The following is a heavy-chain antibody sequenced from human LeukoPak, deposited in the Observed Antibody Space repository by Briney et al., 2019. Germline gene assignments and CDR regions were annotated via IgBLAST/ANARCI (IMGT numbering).Heavy chain of an antibody. J-gene: IGHJ4*02. CDR1: GFTFGSYA. D-gene: IGHD3-22*01. V-gene: IGHV3-23*01. CDR2: IGGSDGNT. Sequence: GGSLRLSCAASGFTFGSYAMSWVRQAPENGLEWVSAIGGSDGNTYYADSVKGRFTISRDNSKNTVYLQMNSLRAEDTALYYCAKLGHTSGYYARHSDYWGQGTLVTVSS. CDR3: AKLGHTSGYYARHSDY.